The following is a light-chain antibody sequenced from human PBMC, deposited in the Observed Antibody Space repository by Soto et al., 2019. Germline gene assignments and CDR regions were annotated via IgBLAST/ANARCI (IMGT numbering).Light chain of an antibody. CDR2: AAS. Sequence: IQMTQSPSSLSASLGDRFTVTCRASQRITTYLNWYQQKPGKAPKLLIYAASNLQSGVPSRFSGYGSGTDFILTISSLQPEDFATYYCQQSYTNPKTFGEGTKVDI. CDR1: QRITTY. J-gene: IGKJ1*01. CDR3: QQSYTNPKT. V-gene: IGKV1-39*01.